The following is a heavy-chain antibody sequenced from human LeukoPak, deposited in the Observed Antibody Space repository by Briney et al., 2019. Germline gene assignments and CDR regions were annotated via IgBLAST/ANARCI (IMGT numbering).Heavy chain of an antibody. Sequence: PGRSLRLSCAASGFIFNNYGMHWVRQAPGRGLEWVAVISYDGNNEYYADSVKGRFTISRDSSKNTLYLQMNSLRPEDTAVYYCAKERASGWYYGDYWGQGTLVTVSS. CDR1: GFIFNNYG. D-gene: IGHD6-19*01. CDR2: ISYDGNNE. J-gene: IGHJ4*02. CDR3: AKERASGWYYGDY. V-gene: IGHV3-30*18.